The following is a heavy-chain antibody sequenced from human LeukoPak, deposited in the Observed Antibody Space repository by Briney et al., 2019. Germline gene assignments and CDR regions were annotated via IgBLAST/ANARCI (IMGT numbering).Heavy chain of an antibody. D-gene: IGHD3-3*01. J-gene: IGHJ4*02. CDR2: ISYDGSNK. CDR3: ARDRGYYDFWSGYYTPPGDY. Sequence: GTSLRLSCAASGFTFSSFGMHWVRQAPGKGLEWVAVISYDGSNKYYADSVKGRFTISRDNSKNTLYLQMNSLRAEDTAVYYCARDRGYYDFWSGYYTPPGDYWGQGTLVTVSS. V-gene: IGHV3-30*03. CDR1: GFTFSSFG.